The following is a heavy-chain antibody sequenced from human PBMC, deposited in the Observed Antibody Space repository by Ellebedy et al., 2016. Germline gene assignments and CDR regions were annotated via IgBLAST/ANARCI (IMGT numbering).Heavy chain of an antibody. CDR3: ARVEIHGSGSNYFDC. CDR1: AYSISSDYY. Sequence: SETLSLTXTVSAYSISSDYYWGWIRQPPGKRPEWIGSIHHSGTTYYNPSLKRRVTISVDTSKNQFSLRLSSVTAADTAVYYCARVEIHGSGSNYFDCWGQGSLVTVSS. D-gene: IGHD3-10*01. V-gene: IGHV4-38-2*02. CDR2: IHHSGTT. J-gene: IGHJ4*02.